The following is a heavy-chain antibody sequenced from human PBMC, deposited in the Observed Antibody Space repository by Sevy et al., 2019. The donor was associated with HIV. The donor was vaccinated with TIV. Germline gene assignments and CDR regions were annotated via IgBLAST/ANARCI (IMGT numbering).Heavy chain of an antibody. J-gene: IGHJ6*02. V-gene: IGHV3-30-3*01. CDR2: TSFDGSNK. CDR3: ARDAGYGEDYYYCMDV. Sequence: GGSLRLSCAASGFTFNSFAMHWVRQAPGKGLEWVAVTSFDGSNKYNADSVKGRFTISRDNSKNTLYLQMNSLRANDTALYYCARDAGYGEDYYYCMDVWGQGTTVTVSS. D-gene: IGHD4-17*01. CDR1: GFTFNSFA.